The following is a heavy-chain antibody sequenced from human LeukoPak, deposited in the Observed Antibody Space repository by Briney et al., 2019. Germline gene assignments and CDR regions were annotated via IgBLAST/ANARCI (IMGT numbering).Heavy chain of an antibody. CDR2: ISTSSSYI. D-gene: IGHD5-18*01. Sequence: GGSLRLSCAASGFTFSTYYMNWVRQAPGKGLEWVSSISTSSSYIYYADSVKGRFTISRDNAKNSLYLQMNSLRAEDTAVYYCAREDTAMVMDFDYWGQGTLVTVSS. CDR1: GFTFSTYY. J-gene: IGHJ4*02. V-gene: IGHV3-21*01. CDR3: AREDTAMVMDFDY.